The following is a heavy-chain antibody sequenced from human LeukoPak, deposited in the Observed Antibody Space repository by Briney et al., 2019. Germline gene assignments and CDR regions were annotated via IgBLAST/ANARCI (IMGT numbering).Heavy chain of an antibody. CDR3: AKDRIDY. V-gene: IGHV3-30*18. Sequence: GGSLRLSCAASGFTFSSYGMHWVRQAPGKGLEWVAVISYDGSNKYYADSVKGRFTISRDNSKNTLYLQMNSLRAEDTAVYYCAKDRIDYWGQGTLVTVSS. CDR1: GFTFSSYG. CDR2: ISYDGSNK. J-gene: IGHJ4*02.